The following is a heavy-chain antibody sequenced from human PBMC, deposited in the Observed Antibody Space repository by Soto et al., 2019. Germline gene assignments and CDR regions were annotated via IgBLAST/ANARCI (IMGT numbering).Heavy chain of an antibody. D-gene: IGHD7-27*01. Sequence: SETLSLTCSVSGDSISNLDYFWAWIRQPPGQALEYIGYIYKSATTYYKPSFESRVAISVDTSKSQFSLNVTSVTAADTAVYFCARGRYCLTGRCFPNWFDSWGKGALVTVSS. J-gene: IGHJ5*01. V-gene: IGHV4-30-4*01. CDR1: GDSISNLDYF. CDR2: IYKSATT. CDR3: ARGRYCLTGRCFPNWFDS.